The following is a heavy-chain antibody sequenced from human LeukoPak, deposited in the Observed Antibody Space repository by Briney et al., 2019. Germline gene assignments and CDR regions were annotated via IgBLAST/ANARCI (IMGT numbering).Heavy chain of an antibody. V-gene: IGHV1-2*02. D-gene: IGHD1-26*01. CDR2: INPNSGGT. CDR3: ARCTSGSFNAQFDY. CDR1: GYTFTGYY. Sequence: GASVRVSCKASGYTFTGYYMHWVRQPPGQGREWMGWINPNSGGTNYAQKFQSRVTMSRDTSISTAYMELSRLRSDDTAVYYCARCTSGSFNAQFDYWGHGTLVTVSS. J-gene: IGHJ4*01.